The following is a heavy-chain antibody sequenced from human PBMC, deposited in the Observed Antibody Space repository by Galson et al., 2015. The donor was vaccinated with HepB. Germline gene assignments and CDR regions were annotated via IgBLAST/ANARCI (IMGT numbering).Heavy chain of an antibody. V-gene: IGHV5-51*03. CDR2: IYPGDSDT. J-gene: IGHJ4*02. D-gene: IGHD4-11*01. Sequence: QSGAEVKKPGESLKISCKGSGYSFPSYWIDWVRQMPGKGLEWMGIIYPGDSDTIYSPSFQGQVTISVDKSISTAYLQWSSLKASDTAMYYCERRAGNSNYDYWGQGTLVTVSS. CDR1: GYSFPSYW. CDR3: ERRAGNSNYDY.